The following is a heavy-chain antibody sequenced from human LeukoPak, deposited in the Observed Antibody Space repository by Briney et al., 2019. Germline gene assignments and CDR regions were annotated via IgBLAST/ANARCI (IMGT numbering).Heavy chain of an antibody. D-gene: IGHD1-26*01. CDR2: ISAYNGNT. J-gene: IGHJ6*03. CDR1: GYTFPISS. Sequence: ASVNVSCTASGYTFPISSIDWMRQAPGQGLEWLGWISAYNGNTNYSQKLQGRVSMTTDTSTSTAYMELRSLRSDDTAVYYCARYTGATPACYYYYMDVWGKGTTVTVSS. CDR3: ARYTGATPACYYYYMDV. V-gene: IGHV1-18*01.